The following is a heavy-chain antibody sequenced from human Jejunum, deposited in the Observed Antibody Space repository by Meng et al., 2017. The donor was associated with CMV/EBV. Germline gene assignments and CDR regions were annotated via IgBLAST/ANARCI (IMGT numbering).Heavy chain of an antibody. J-gene: IGHJ4*02. CDR2: VYYTGST. V-gene: IGHV4-59*01. CDR3: ARSCSSTTCRIDY. Sequence: LSGGSISTYFWNWLRQSPGKGLEWIGHVYYTGSTIYNPSLKSRVTISVDPSKNQFSLQLRSVTAADTAVYFCARSCSSTTCRIDYWGQGALVTVSS. CDR1: GGSISTYF. D-gene: IGHD2-2*01.